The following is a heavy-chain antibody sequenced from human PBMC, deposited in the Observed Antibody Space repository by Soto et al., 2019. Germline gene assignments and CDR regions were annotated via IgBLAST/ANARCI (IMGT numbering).Heavy chain of an antibody. D-gene: IGHD2-2*01. Sequence: ASVKVSCKASGYTFTSYYMHWVRQAPGQGLEWMGIINPSGGSTSYAQKFQGRVTMTRDTSTSTVYMELSSLRSEDTAVYYCARDGRYCSSTSCYQYNWFDTWGQGTLVTVSS. CDR1: GYTFTSYY. V-gene: IGHV1-46*01. CDR2: INPSGGST. CDR3: ARDGRYCSSTSCYQYNWFDT. J-gene: IGHJ5*02.